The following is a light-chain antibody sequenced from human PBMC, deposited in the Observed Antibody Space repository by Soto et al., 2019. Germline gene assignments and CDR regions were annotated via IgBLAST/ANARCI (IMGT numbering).Light chain of an antibody. Sequence: QSALTQPASVSGSPGQSITISCTGTSSDVGGYNYVSWYQQHPGKAPKLMIYDVSNRPSGVSNRFSGSKSGNTASLTISGLQAEDEADYYCSSYAGSSNVFGTGTQLTVL. V-gene: IGLV2-14*01. CDR2: DVS. J-gene: IGLJ1*01. CDR3: SSYAGSSNV. CDR1: SSDVGGYNY.